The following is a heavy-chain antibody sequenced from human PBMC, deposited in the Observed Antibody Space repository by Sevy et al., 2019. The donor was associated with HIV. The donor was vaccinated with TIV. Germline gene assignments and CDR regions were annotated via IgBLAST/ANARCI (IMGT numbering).Heavy chain of an antibody. J-gene: IGHJ4*02. V-gene: IGHV3-23*01. CDR1: GFTFDNYA. CDR2: IRGAGGST. D-gene: IGHD3-10*01. CDR3: AKDYEFGSGSLTGLFDY. Sequence: GGSLRLSCVASGFTFDNYAMSWVRRAPGKGLEWVSAIRGAGGSTYYADSVKGRFTISRDNSKNTVYLQMNSLRAEDTALYYCAKDYEFGSGSLTGLFDYWGQGTLVTVSS.